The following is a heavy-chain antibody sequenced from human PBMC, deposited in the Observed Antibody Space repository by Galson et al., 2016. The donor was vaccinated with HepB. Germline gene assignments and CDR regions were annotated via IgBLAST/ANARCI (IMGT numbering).Heavy chain of an antibody. V-gene: IGHV3-48*02. CDR2: ISSSRSTI. D-gene: IGHD3-10*01. CDR3: ARGHSMTIPRGVIWGWFDP. Sequence: SLRLSCAASGFTLKSYSMNWVRQAPGKGLEWVSYISSSRSTIYYADSVKGRFTISRDNAKNSLYLQMNSLRDEDTAVYYCARGHSMTIPRGVIWGWFDPWGQGTLVTVSS. CDR1: GFTLKSYS. J-gene: IGHJ5*02.